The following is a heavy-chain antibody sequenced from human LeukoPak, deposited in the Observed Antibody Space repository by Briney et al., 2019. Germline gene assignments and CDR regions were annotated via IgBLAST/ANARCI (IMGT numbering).Heavy chain of an antibody. CDR3: ARDLVDTAMDYAFDI. CDR1: GFTFSSYS. CDR2: ISSSRSHI. J-gene: IGHJ3*02. Sequence: GGSLRLSCAASGFTFSSYSMNWVRQAPGKGLEWVSSISSSRSHIYYADSVKGRFTISRDNAKNSLYLQMNSLRAEDTAVYYCARDLVDTAMDYAFDIWGQGTMVTVSS. D-gene: IGHD5-18*01. V-gene: IGHV3-21*01.